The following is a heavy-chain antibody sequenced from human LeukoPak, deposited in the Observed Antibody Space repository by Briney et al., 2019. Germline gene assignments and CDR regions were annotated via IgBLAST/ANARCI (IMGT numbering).Heavy chain of an antibody. CDR2: ISFDGSNK. V-gene: IGHV3-30*09. D-gene: IGHD2-2*01. Sequence: PGGSLRLSCVASGFTFSSHAMHWVRQAPGKGLEWVAVISFDGSNKYYTGSVKGRFAISRDNSKNTLYLQMNSLRAEDTAVYYCARGRYCTTSSCYSYYHYYNMDAWGKGTTVTVSS. CDR3: ARGRYCTTSSCYSYYHYYNMDA. CDR1: GFTFSSHA. J-gene: IGHJ6*03.